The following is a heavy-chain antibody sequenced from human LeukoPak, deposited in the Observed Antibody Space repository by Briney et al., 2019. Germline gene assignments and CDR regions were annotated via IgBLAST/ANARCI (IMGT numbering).Heavy chain of an antibody. CDR1: GGSFSGYY. CDR2: IYTSGST. CDR3: ARYYDSSGYYFYFDY. J-gene: IGHJ4*02. D-gene: IGHD3-22*01. Sequence: SETLSLTCAVYGGSFSGYYWSWIRQPAGKGLEWIGRIYTSGSTNYNPSLKSRVTMSVDTSKNQFSLKLSSVTAADTAVYYCARYYDSSGYYFYFDYWGQGTLVTVSS. V-gene: IGHV4-59*10.